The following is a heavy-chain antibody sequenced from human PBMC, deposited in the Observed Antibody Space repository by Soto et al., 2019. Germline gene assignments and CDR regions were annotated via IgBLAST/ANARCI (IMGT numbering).Heavy chain of an antibody. CDR3: ARDGGYYYASSGYLSFDY. Sequence: ASVKVSCKASGYTFTSYGISWVRQAPGQGLEWMGWISAYNGNTNYAQKLQGRVTMTTDTSTSTAYMELRSLRSDDTAVYYCARDGGYYYASSGYLSFDYWGQGTLVTVSS. CDR1: GYTFTSYG. J-gene: IGHJ4*02. V-gene: IGHV1-18*01. CDR2: ISAYNGNT. D-gene: IGHD3-22*01.